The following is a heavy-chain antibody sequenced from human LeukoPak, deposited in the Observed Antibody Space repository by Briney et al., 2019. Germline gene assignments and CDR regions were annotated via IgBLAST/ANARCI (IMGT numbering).Heavy chain of an antibody. J-gene: IGHJ4*02. CDR2: IYIGRST. V-gene: IGHV4-4*07. D-gene: IGHD5-12*01. CDR1: GGSINNYY. CDR3: ARLLHPSGYEWLFDS. Sequence: PSETLSLTCTVSGGSINNYYWSWIRQPAGKGLEWIGRIYIGRSTNYNPSLKSRVTMSVDTSKNQFSLNLSSVTAADTAVYYCARLLHPSGYEWLFDSWGQGTLVTVSS.